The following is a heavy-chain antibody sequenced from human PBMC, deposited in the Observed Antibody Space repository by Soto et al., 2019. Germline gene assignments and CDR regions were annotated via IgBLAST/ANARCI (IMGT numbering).Heavy chain of an antibody. Sequence: QVLQQESGPGLVKPSETLSLSCTVSGGSFTNYSWSWIRQPPGKGLEWVGYIYLSGSTNYKPSLKSRVTICKEPSKNQFSLTLRSVTAGDTAVYFCSRDFDFWSGYLSSYGMDVWGQGATVTVSS. CDR3: SRDFDFWSGYLSSYGMDV. CDR1: GGSFTNYS. V-gene: IGHV4-59*01. D-gene: IGHD3-3*01. CDR2: IYLSGST. J-gene: IGHJ6*02.